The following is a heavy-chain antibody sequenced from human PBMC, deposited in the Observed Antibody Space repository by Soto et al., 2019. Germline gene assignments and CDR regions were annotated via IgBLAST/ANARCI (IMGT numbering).Heavy chain of an antibody. V-gene: IGHV4-34*01. CDR3: ARLRNDYGDFYYYYGMDV. D-gene: IGHD4-17*01. Sequence: QVQLQQWGAGLLKPSETLSLTCAVYGGSFSGYYWSWIRQPPGKGLEWIGEINHSGSTNYNPSLKSRVTISVDAFKNRFSLKLSSVTAADTAVYYCARLRNDYGDFYYYYGMDVWGRGTTVTVSS. J-gene: IGHJ6*02. CDR2: INHSGST. CDR1: GGSFSGYY.